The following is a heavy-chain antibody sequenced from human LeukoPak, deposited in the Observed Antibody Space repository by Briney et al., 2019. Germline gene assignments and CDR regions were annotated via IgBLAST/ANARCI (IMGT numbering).Heavy chain of an antibody. D-gene: IGHD3-22*01. CDR2: IMPIFGTA. Sequence: SVKVSCKASGGTFSSYAISWVRQAPGQGLEWMGRIMPIFGTANYAQKFQGRVMITSDESTTTAYMELSSLRSEDTAVYYCARSPYDSSGYYYNYFQHWGQGTLVTVSS. CDR1: GGTFSSYA. J-gene: IGHJ1*01. V-gene: IGHV1-69*15. CDR3: ARSPYDSSGYYYNYFQH.